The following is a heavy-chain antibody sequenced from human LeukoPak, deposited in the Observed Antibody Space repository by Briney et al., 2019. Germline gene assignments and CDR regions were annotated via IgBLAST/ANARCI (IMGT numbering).Heavy chain of an antibody. J-gene: IGHJ4*02. CDR2: IKQDGSEK. V-gene: IGHV3-7*03. CDR3: ARDAHEAVAGPGLDY. Sequence: GGSLRLSCAASGFTFSSYWMSWVRQAPGKGLEWVANIKQDGSEKYYVDSVKGRFTISRDNAKNSLYLQMNSLRAEDTAVHYCARDAHEAVAGPGLDYWGQGTLVTVSS. D-gene: IGHD6-19*01. CDR1: GFTFSSYW.